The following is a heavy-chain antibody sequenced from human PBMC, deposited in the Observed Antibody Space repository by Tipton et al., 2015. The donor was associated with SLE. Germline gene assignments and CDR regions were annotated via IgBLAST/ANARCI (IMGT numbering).Heavy chain of an antibody. D-gene: IGHD4-17*01. CDR2: IYSGGGRT. CDR3: ARGFYGDYYLDL. CDR1: GFIFSSYG. J-gene: IGHJ4*02. Sequence: SLRLSCEASGFIFSSYGMNWVRQAPGKGLEWVSIIYSGGGRTNYADSVKGRFTISRDSSRNTLHLQMNSLRAEDTAVYYCARGFYGDYYLDLWGQGTLVTVSS. V-gene: IGHV3-NL1*01.